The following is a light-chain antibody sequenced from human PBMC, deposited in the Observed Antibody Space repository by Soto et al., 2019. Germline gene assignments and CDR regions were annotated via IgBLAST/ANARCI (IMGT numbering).Light chain of an antibody. V-gene: IGKV3-11*01. CDR1: QSFSSY. CDR2: DAS. J-gene: IGKJ5*01. Sequence: EVVLTQSPATLSLSPGERATLSCRASQSFSSYLAWYQQKPGQAPRLLIYDASNRATGIPARFSGSGSGTDFTLTISSLKPEDFAVYYCQQRSNWLIT. CDR3: QQRSNWLIT.